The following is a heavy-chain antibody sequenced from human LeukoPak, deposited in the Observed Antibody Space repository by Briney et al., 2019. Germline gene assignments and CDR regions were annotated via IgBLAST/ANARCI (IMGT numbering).Heavy chain of an antibody. CDR1: GFTFSNYG. V-gene: IGHV3-30*03. J-gene: IGHJ4*02. CDR2: TLYDGSNN. Sequence: PGGSLRLSCAASGFTFSNYGMHWVRQAPGKGLEWVAVTLYDGSNNYYADSVKGRFTISRDDSNNTLYLQMHSPRAEDTALYFCARDEGAFGGIIVPRDWGQGTLVTVSS. CDR3: ARDEGAFGGIIVPRD. D-gene: IGHD3-16*02.